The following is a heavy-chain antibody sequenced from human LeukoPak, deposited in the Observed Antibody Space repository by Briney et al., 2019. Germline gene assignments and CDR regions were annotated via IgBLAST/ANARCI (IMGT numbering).Heavy chain of an antibody. CDR1: GFTFSSYG. D-gene: IGHD4/OR15-4a*01. J-gene: IGHJ4*02. CDR2: ISYDGSNE. Sequence: GGSLRLSCAASGFTFSSYGMHWVRQAPGKGLEWVAVISYDGSNEYYADSVKGRFTISRDNSKNTLYLQMNSLRAEDTAVYYCAVQGAHFDYWGQGTLVTVSS. V-gene: IGHV3-30*03. CDR3: AVQGAHFDY.